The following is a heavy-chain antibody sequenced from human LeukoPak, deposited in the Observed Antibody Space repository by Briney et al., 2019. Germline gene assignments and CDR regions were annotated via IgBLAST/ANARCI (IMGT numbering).Heavy chain of an antibody. Sequence: ASVKVSCKASGYTFTSYAMHWVRQAPGQRLEWMGWINAGNGNTKYSQKFQGRVTITRDTSASTAYMELSSLRSEDTAVYYCARDITEELPHLYNWFDPWGQGTLVTVSS. CDR1: GYTFTSYA. CDR3: ARDITEELPHLYNWFDP. J-gene: IGHJ5*02. V-gene: IGHV1-3*01. D-gene: IGHD3-3*01. CDR2: INAGNGNT.